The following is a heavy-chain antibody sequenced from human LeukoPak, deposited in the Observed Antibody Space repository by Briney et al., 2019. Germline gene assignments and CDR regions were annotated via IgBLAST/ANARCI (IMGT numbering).Heavy chain of an antibody. CDR1: GFTFNSYS. D-gene: IGHD6-19*01. CDR2: INSNSNYI. CDR3: ARGGGWDAYYYYGLDG. V-gene: IGHV3-21*01. Sequence: GGSLRLSCAASGFTFNSYSLNWVRQAPGKGLEWISSINSNSNYIYYADSVKGRFTISRDNAKNSLYLQMNSLRAEDTAVYYCARGGGWDAYYYYGLDGWGQGTTVTVSS. J-gene: IGHJ6*02.